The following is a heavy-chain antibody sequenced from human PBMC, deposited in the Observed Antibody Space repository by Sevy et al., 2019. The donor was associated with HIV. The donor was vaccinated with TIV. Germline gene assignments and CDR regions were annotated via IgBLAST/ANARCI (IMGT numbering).Heavy chain of an antibody. CDR3: ARRYFDL. CDR1: GFLFSSYW. CDR2: IKQDGSER. Sequence: GESLKISCAGSGFLFSSYWMSWVRQAPGKGLEWVANIKQDGSERHYVDSVKGRFTISRDNAKNSLYLQMNSLRAEDTAVYYCARRYFDLWGRGTLVTVSS. J-gene: IGHJ2*01. V-gene: IGHV3-7*01.